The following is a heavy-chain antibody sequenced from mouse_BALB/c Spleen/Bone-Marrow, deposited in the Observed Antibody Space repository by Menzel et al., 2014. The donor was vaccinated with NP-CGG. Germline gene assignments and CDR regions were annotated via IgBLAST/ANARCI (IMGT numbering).Heavy chain of an antibody. V-gene: IGHV2-6*02. J-gene: IGHJ4*01. CDR3: ATSLLRPAMDY. CDR1: GFSLTTYV. CDR2: IWSDGST. D-gene: IGHD1-2*01. Sequence: VKVVESGPGLVAPSQGLSITCTVSGFSLTTYVLHWVRQPPGKALEWLVVIWSDGSTIYNSALKSRLSISKDNSKSQVFLKMSSLQTDDTAMYYCATSLLRPAMDYWGQGTSVTVSS.